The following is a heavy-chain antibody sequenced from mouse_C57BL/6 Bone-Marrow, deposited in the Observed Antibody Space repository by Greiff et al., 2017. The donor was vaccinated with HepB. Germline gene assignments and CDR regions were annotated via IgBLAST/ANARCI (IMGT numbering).Heavy chain of an antibody. CDR1: GYTFTSYW. J-gene: IGHJ1*03. D-gene: IGHD1-1*01. Sequence: QVQLQQPGAELVKPGASVKLSCKASGYTFTSYWMHWVKQRPGRGLEWIGRIDPNSGGTKYNEKFKSKATLTVATPSSTAYMQLSSLTSEDSAVYYCARRGMTTVVAKDWYFDVWGTGTTVTVSS. CDR3: ARRGMTTVVAKDWYFDV. CDR2: IDPNSGGT. V-gene: IGHV1-72*01.